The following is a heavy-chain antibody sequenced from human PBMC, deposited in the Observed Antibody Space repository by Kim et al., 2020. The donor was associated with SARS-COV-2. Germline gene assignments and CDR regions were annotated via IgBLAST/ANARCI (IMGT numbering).Heavy chain of an antibody. D-gene: IGHD4-17*01. CDR1: GFTFSDYY. V-gene: IGHV3-11*06. Sequence: GGSLRLSCAASGFTFSDYYMSWIRQAPGKGLEWVSYISSSSSYTNYADSVKGRFTISRDNAKNSLYLQMNSLRAEDTAVYYCARVRLPTTGRERVFDYWGQGTLVTVSS. CDR3: ARVRLPTTGRERVFDY. CDR2: ISSSSSYT. J-gene: IGHJ4*02.